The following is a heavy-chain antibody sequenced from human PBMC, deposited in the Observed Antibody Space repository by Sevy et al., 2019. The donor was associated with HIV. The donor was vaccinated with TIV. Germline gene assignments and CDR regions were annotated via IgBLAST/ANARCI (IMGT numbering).Heavy chain of an antibody. J-gene: IGHJ6*02. V-gene: IGHV4-59*12. CDR3: ASHMVHSCGGYGMDV. D-gene: IGHD6-19*01. CDR2: IYYSGST. Sequence: TESLSLTCTVSGGSISSYYWSWIRQPPGKGLEWIGYIYYSGSTNYKPSLKSRVTISVDISKNQVSLKLSSVTVKDTAVYYCASHMVHSCGGYGMDVWGRGTMVIVSS. CDR1: GGSISSYY.